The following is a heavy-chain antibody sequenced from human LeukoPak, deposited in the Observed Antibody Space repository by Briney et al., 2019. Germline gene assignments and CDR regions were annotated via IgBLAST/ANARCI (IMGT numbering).Heavy chain of an antibody. CDR1: GGTFSSYA. CDR3: RTAAGSGDYYYMDV. D-gene: IGHD6-13*01. J-gene: IGHJ6*03. V-gene: IGHV1-69*05. Sequence: GASVKVSCKPSGGTFSSYAISGVRQAPGQGLEWMGGIIPIFGTANYAQKFQGRVTITTDESTSTAYMELSSLRSEDTAVYYCRTAAGSGDYYYMDVWGKGTTVTVSS. CDR2: IIPIFGTA.